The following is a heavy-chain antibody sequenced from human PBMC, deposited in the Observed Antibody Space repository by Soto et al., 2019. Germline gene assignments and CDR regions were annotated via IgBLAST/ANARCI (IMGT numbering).Heavy chain of an antibody. V-gene: IGHV1-69*06. D-gene: IGHD2-21*02. CDR3: ARGFCGGDCLFGGPYYYYYGMDV. J-gene: IGHJ6*02. Sequence: QVQLVQSGAEVKKPGSSVKVSCKASGGTFSSYAISWVRQAPGQGLEWMGGIIPIFGTANYAQKFQGRVTITADKSTSTAYMELSSLRSEDTAVYYCARGFCGGDCLFGGPYYYYYGMDVWGQGTTVTVSS. CDR2: IIPIFGTA. CDR1: GGTFSSYA.